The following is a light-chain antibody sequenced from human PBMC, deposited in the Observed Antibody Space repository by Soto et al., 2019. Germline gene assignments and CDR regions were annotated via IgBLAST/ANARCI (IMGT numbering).Light chain of an antibody. V-gene: IGKV2-28*01. CDR1: QSLLHYNGNNY. CDR3: MQTLQTPLT. J-gene: IGKJ5*01. CDR2: LGS. Sequence: DIVMTQSPLSLPVTPGEPASISCRSSQSLLHYNGNNYLGWYLQRPGQSPQVLIYLGSNRASGVPDRFRGSGSGTDVTLKISRVETEDVGVYYCMQTLQTPLTFGQGTRLDIK.